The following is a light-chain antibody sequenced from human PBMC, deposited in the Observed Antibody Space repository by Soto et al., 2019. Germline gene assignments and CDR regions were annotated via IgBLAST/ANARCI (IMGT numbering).Light chain of an antibody. CDR1: QSVSSN. CDR2: DAS. J-gene: IGKJ5*01. V-gene: IGKV3-11*01. Sequence: EIVLTQSPATLSLSAGEIATLSCSASQSVSSNLAWYQQKPGQAPRLLIYDASDRATGIPGRFSGSGSGTDFTLTISSLEPEDFAVYYCQQHSNWPPINFGQGTRLEIK. CDR3: QQHSNWPPIN.